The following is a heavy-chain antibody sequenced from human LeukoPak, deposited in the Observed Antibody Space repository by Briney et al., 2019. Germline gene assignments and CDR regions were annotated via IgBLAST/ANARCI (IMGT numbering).Heavy chain of an antibody. CDR1: GYTFTSYY. CDR3: ARVKTRGSTSCYSY. Sequence: GASVKVSCKASGYTFTSYYMHWVRQAPGQGLEWMGWMNPNSGNTGYAQKFQGRVTMTRNTSISTAYMELSSLRSEDTAVYYCARVKTRGSTSCYSYWGQGTLVTVSS. CDR2: MNPNSGNT. J-gene: IGHJ4*02. V-gene: IGHV1-8*02. D-gene: IGHD2-2*02.